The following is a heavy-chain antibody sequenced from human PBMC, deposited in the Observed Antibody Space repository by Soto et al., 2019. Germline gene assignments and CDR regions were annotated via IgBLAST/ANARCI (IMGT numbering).Heavy chain of an antibody. J-gene: IGHJ4*02. V-gene: IGHV1-69*01. CDR3: ARSLDSSGYYNY. CDR1: GGAFSTYA. CDR2: IIPIFGTA. D-gene: IGHD3-22*01. Sequence: QVQLAQSGAEVKKPGSSVKVSCQASGGAFSTYAISWVRQAPGQGLEWMGGIIPIFGTANYAQKFQGRVTITADESTSTFYMELSSLRSEDTAVYYCARSLDSSGYYNYWGQGTLVTVSS.